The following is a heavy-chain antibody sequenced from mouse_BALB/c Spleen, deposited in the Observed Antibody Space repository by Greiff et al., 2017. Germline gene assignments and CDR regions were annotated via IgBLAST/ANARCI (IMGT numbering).Heavy chain of an antibody. CDR2: ISTYYGDA. D-gene: IGHD2-3*01. CDR1: GYTFKDYA. V-gene: IGHV1S137*01. J-gene: IGHJ4*01. Sequence: QVQLQQSGAELVRPGVSVKFSCKGSGYTFKDYAMHWVKQSHAKSLEWIGVISTYYGDASYNQKFKGKATMTVDKSSSTAYMELARLTSEDSAIYYCAREGGYYDYAMDYWGQGTSVTVSS. CDR3: AREGGYYDYAMDY.